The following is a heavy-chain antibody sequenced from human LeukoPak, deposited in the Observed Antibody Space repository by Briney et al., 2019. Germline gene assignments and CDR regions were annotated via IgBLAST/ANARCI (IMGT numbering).Heavy chain of an antibody. CDR1: GGTFSSYA. CDR3: ARESQDTAMGDYFDY. CDR2: IIPIFGTA. D-gene: IGHD5-18*01. J-gene: IGHJ4*02. V-gene: IGHV1-69*13. Sequence: SVKVSCKASGGTFSSYAISWVRQAPGQGLEWMGRIIPIFGTANYAQKFQGRVTITADESTSTAYMELSSLRSEDTAVYYCARESQDTAMGDYFDYWGQGTLVTVSS.